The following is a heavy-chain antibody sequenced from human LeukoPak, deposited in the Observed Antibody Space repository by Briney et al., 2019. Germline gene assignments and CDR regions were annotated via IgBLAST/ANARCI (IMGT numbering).Heavy chain of an antibody. Sequence: GGSLRLSCAASGFTLSSYSMNWVRQAPGKGLEWVSSISSSSSYIYYADSVKGRFTISRDNAKNSLYLQMNSLRAEDTAVYYCAREGIAAAGTGGDYWGQGTLVTVSS. D-gene: IGHD6-13*01. CDR1: GFTLSSYS. J-gene: IGHJ4*02. V-gene: IGHV3-21*01. CDR3: AREGIAAAGTGGDY. CDR2: ISSSSSYI.